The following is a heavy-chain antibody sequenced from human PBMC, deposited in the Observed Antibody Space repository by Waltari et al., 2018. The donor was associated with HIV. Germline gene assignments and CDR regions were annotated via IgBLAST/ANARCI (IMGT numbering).Heavy chain of an antibody. D-gene: IGHD6-19*01. J-gene: IGHJ4*02. Sequence: EVQLLESGGGLVQPGGSLRLSCAASGFTFSSYAVSWVRQAPGKGLEWVSAISGSGGSTYYADSVKGRFTISRDNSKNTLYLQMNSLRAEDTAVYYCAKDHSTEQWLVRYYFDYWGQGTLVTVSS. CDR3: AKDHSTEQWLVRYYFDY. CDR2: ISGSGGST. V-gene: IGHV3-23*01. CDR1: GFTFSSYA.